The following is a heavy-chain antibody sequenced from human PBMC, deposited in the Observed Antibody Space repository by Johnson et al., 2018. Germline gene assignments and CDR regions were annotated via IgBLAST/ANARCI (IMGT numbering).Heavy chain of an antibody. CDR3: ARGGLQGSDFWRGYIYYYYMDV. CDR2: IYYSGST. CDR1: GGSISSYY. V-gene: IGHV4-59*01. D-gene: IGHD3-3*01. J-gene: IGHJ6*03. Sequence: QVQLQESGPGLVKXSETLSLXCTVSGGSISSYYWSWIRQPPGKGLEWIGYIYYSGSTNYNPSLKSRVTISVDTSKNQFSLKLSSVTAADTAVYYCARGGLQGSDFWRGYIYYYYMDVWGKGTTVTVSS.